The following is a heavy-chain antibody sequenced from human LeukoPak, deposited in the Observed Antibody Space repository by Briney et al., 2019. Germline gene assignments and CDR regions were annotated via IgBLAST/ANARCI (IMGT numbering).Heavy chain of an antibody. CDR3: ARDAITIFGVVKFDYYYMDV. CDR1: GFTFRNYW. CDR2: IKQDGSEK. V-gene: IGHV3-7*01. J-gene: IGHJ6*03. D-gene: IGHD3-3*01. Sequence: GGSLRLSCAASGFTFRNYWMGWVRQAPGKGLEWVANIKQDGSEKYYVDSVKGRFTISRDNAKNSLYLQMNSLRAEDTAVYYCARDAITIFGVVKFDYYYMDVWGKGTTVTVSS.